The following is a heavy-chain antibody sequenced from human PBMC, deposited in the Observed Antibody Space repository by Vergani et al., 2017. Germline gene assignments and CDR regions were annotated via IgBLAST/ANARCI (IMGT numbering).Heavy chain of an antibody. CDR1: GFTFNQYG. CDR3: AGDVRFIFNRVDP. Sequence: QVQLVESGGGVVQPGRSLRLSCAASGFTFNQYGMHWVRQAPGKGLEWVAVTWYDGNNKQYADSVKGRFTISRDNSKSTMYLQMNSLRDEDTGVYYCAGDVRFIFNRVDPLVQGTLVTGSS. J-gene: IGHJ5*02. D-gene: IGHD1-14*01. CDR2: TWYDGNNK. V-gene: IGHV3-33*01.